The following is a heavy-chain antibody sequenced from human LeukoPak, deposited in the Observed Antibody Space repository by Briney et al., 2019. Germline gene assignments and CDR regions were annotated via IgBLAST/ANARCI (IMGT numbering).Heavy chain of an antibody. J-gene: IGHJ4*02. D-gene: IGHD6-13*01. Sequence: GGSLRLSCAASGFTFSSYAMSWVRQAPGKGLEWVSAISGSGGSTYYADSVKGRFTISRDNSKNTLYLQMNGLRAEDTAVYYCARDHIAAAGTPQHWGQGIPVTVSS. CDR1: GFTFSSYA. CDR2: ISGSGGST. V-gene: IGHV3-23*01. CDR3: ARDHIAAAGTPQH.